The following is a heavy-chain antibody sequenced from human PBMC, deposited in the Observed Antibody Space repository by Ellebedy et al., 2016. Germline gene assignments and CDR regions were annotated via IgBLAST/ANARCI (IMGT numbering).Heavy chain of an antibody. CDR1: GGSFGGYY. D-gene: IGHD3-10*01. CDR3: ARDYRGGMDV. V-gene: IGHV4-34*01. J-gene: IGHJ6*02. Sequence: SETLSLTCAVYGGSFGGYYWSWVRQPPGKGLEWIGEINHSGSTNYNPSHKSRVTISVDTSKNQFSLKLSSVTAADTAVYYCARDYRGGMDVWGQGTTVTVSS. CDR2: INHSGST.